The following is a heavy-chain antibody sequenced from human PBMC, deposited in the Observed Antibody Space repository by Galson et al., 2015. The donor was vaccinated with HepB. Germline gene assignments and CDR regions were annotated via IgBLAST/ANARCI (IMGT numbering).Heavy chain of an antibody. J-gene: IGHJ6*03. Sequence: SLRLSCAASGFTFSNAWMNWVRQAPGKGLEWVGRIKSKTDGGTTDYAAPVKGRFTISRDDSKNTLYLQMNSLKTEDTAVYYCTTGYRGGNNYYYYMDVWGKGTTVTVSS. D-gene: IGHD4-23*01. CDR2: IKSKTDGGTT. CDR3: TTGYRGGNNYYYYMDV. V-gene: IGHV3-15*07. CDR1: GFTFSNAW.